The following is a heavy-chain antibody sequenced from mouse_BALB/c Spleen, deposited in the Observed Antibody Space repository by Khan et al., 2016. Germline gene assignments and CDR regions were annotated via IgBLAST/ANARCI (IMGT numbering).Heavy chain of an antibody. CDR2: INPYNGDT. J-gene: IGHJ1*01. V-gene: IGHV1-20*02. CDR1: GYSFTGYF. D-gene: IGHD1-1*01. CDR3: ARTSAFYGSSYPYGYFDV. Sequence: VQLKQSGPELVKPGASVKISCKASGYSFTGYFMNWVMQSHGKSLEWIGRINPYNGDTFYNQKFKGKATLTVDKSSSTAHMELRSLASEDSAVYYCARTSAFYGSSYPYGYFDVWGAGTTVTVSS.